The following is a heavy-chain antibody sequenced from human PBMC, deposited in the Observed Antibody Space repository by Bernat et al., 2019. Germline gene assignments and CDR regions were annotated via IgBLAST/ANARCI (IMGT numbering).Heavy chain of an antibody. V-gene: IGHV3-15*07. CDR3: TTDMVGYSSSWMKLSYWYFDL. D-gene: IGHD6-6*01. CDR1: GFTFSNAW. J-gene: IGHJ2*01. CDR2: IKSKTDGGTT. Sequence: EVQLVESGGGLVKPGGSLRLSCAASGFTFSNAWMNWVRQAPGKGLEWVGRIKSKTDGGTTDYAAPVKGRFTISRDDSKNTLYLQMNSLKTEDTAVYYMTTDMVGYSSSWMKLSYWYFDLWVRGTLVTVSS.